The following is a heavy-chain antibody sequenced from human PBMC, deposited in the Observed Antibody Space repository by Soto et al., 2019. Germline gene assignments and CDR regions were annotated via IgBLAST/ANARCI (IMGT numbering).Heavy chain of an antibody. D-gene: IGHD6-19*01. CDR3: ARDLFAVYSSGWYVPDYYYYYGMDV. Sequence: GGSLRLSCAASGFTFSSYGMHWVRQAPGKGLEWVAVIWYDGSNKYYADSVKGRFTISRDNSKNTLYLQMNSLRAEDTAVYYCARDLFAVYSSGWYVPDYYYYYGMDVWGQGTTVTVSS. V-gene: IGHV3-33*01. CDR1: GFTFSSYG. J-gene: IGHJ6*02. CDR2: IWYDGSNK.